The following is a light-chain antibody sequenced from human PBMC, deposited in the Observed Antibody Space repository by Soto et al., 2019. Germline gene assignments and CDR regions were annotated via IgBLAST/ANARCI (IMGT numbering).Light chain of an antibody. Sequence: DIQMTQSPSSLSASVGDRVTITCRASQSISSYLNWYQQKPGKAPKLLIYAASSLQSGVPSRFSGSGSVTELTLTISSLQPEDFATNYCQQSYSTHTITFGQGTRLEIK. CDR3: QQSYSTHTIT. V-gene: IGKV1-39*01. J-gene: IGKJ5*01. CDR1: QSISSY. CDR2: AAS.